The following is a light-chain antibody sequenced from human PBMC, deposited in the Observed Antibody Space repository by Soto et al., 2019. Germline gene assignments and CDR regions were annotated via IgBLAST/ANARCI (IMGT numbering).Light chain of an antibody. J-gene: IGKJ1*01. CDR2: KAS. V-gene: IGKV1-5*03. CDR1: QSISAW. CDR3: QQYNDYSWT. Sequence: LTQSPSTLSASVVDTVSTNFRASQSISAWLAWYQQKPGKAPRPLIYKASTLEIGVPSRFSGSGSGTEFTLTISSLQPDDVAIYYCQQYNDYSWTFGQG.